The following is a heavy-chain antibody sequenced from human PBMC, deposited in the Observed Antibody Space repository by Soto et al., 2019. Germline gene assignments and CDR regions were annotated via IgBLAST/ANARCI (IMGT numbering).Heavy chain of an antibody. CDR2: ISYDGSNK. V-gene: IGHV3-30*03. CDR1: GFTFSSYG. Sequence: GGSLRLSCAASGFTFSSYGMHWVRQAPGKGLEWVAVISYDGSNKYYADSVKGRFTISRDNSKNTLYLQMNSLRAEDTAAYYCARSYSSSSDENPEFDYWGQGTLVTVSS. CDR3: ARSYSSSSDENPEFDY. J-gene: IGHJ4*02. D-gene: IGHD6-6*01.